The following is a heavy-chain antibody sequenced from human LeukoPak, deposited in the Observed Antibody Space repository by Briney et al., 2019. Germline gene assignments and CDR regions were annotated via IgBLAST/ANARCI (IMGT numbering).Heavy chain of an antibody. J-gene: IGHJ4*02. D-gene: IGHD2-15*01. Sequence: PSETLSLTCTVSGGSMNNHYWLWLRQPPGKGLELIGHIYSSGTTAYTLSLKSRVTMSIDTSKYQFSLDVFPVTPADSAVFHCAKCNSGCSEATCYVHYWGQGTLVTVSS. V-gene: IGHV4-59*11. CDR2: IYSSGTT. CDR3: AKCNSGCSEATCYVHY. CDR1: GGSMNNHY.